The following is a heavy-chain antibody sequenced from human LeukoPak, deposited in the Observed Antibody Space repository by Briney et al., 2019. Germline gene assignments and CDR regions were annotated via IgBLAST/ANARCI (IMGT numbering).Heavy chain of an antibody. CDR1: GYTFTGYY. CDR2: INPNSGGT. Sequence: ASVKVSCKASGYTFTGYYMHWVRQAPGQGLEWMGWINPNSGGTNYAQKFQGRVTMTRDTSISTAYMELSRLRSDDTAVYYCARIMENSGSYHTKSYYFDYWGQGTLVTVSS. D-gene: IGHD1-26*01. V-gene: IGHV1-2*02. CDR3: ARIMENSGSYHTKSYYFDY. J-gene: IGHJ4*02.